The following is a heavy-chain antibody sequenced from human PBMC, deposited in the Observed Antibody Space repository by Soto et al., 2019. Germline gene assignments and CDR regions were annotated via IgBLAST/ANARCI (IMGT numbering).Heavy chain of an antibody. D-gene: IGHD5-12*01. V-gene: IGHV3-53*04. J-gene: IGHJ6*02. CDR3: ARARRGYSGYDYGTGYYYYGMDV. CDR1: GFTVSSNY. Sequence: GGSLRLSCAASGFTVSSNYMSWVRQAPGKGLEWVSVIYSGGSTYYADSVKGRFTISRHNSKNTLYLQMNSLRAEDTAVYYCARARRGYSGYDYGTGYYYYGMDVWGQGTTVTVSS. CDR2: IYSGGST.